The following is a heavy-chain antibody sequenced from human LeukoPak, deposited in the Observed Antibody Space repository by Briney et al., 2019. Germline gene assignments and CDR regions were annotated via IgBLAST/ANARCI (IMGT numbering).Heavy chain of an antibody. J-gene: IGHJ4*02. CDR1: GGSISSSSYY. CDR2: IYYSGST. CDR3: ARGDYDFWSGLPGSPSDY. D-gene: IGHD3-3*01. V-gene: IGHV4-39*01. Sequence: SETLSLTCTVSGGSISSSSYYWGWIRQPPGKGLEWLGSIYYSGSTYYNPSLKSRVTISVDTSKNQFSLKLSSVTAADTAVYYCARGDYDFWSGLPGSPSDYWGQGTLVTVSS.